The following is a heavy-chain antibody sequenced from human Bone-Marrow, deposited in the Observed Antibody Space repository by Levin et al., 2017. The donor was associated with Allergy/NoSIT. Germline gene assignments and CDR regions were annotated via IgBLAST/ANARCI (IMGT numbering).Heavy chain of an antibody. V-gene: IGHV3-9*01. J-gene: IGHJ4*02. D-gene: IGHD3-16*01. Sequence: GGSLLLSFLSSFVSFDDLSMLFVRYSPCPFLSFVSRLPWPRAPIAYADSVKGRFTISRDNAKNSLFLQMNSLRVEDTALYYCAKVPSSFGGPYYFHHWGRGTLVTVSS. CDR3: AKVPSSFGGPYYFHH. CDR2: LPWPRAPI. CDR1: FVSFDDLS.